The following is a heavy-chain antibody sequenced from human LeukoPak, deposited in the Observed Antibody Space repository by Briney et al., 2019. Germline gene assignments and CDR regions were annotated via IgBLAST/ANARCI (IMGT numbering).Heavy chain of an antibody. J-gene: IGHJ4*02. Sequence: SETLSLTCTVSGGSISSYYWSWIRRPPGKGLEWMGYIYYSGSTNYNPSLSGRVTISVDTSKNQFSLKLSSVTAADTAVYYCARHRYSYGTYYFDYWGQGTLVTVSS. CDR3: ARHRYSYGTYYFDY. V-gene: IGHV4-59*08. D-gene: IGHD5-18*01. CDR1: GGSISSYY. CDR2: IYYSGST.